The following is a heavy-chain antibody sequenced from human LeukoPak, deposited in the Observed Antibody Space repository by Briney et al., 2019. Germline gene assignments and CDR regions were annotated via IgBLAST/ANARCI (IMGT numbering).Heavy chain of an antibody. J-gene: IGHJ5*02. CDR2: IYTSVST. CDR1: GASISSYS. D-gene: IGHD6-19*01. CDR3: AGSNSGSWFDP. V-gene: IGHV4-4*07. Sequence: SELLSPTCTVSGASISSYSWSWIRQPAGKGLEWIGRIYTSVSTNNNPSLKRRVTMSVDTSKTQLSLKLSSVTAADTPVYYCAGSNSGSWFDPWGQGTLVTVSS.